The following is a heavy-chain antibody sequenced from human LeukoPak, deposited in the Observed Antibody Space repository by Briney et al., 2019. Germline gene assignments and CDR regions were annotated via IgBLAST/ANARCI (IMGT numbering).Heavy chain of an antibody. V-gene: IGHV3-23*01. CDR1: GFTFSSYA. CDR3: AKVTPYYYDRRGYSYFDY. Sequence: GGSLRLSCAASGFTFSSYAMSWVRQAPGKGLEWVSAISGSGGSTYYADSVKGRLTISRDNSKNTLYLQMNSLRAEDTAVYYCAKVTPYYYDRRGYSYFDYWAQGPLATASS. CDR2: ISGSGGST. J-gene: IGHJ4*02. D-gene: IGHD3-22*01.